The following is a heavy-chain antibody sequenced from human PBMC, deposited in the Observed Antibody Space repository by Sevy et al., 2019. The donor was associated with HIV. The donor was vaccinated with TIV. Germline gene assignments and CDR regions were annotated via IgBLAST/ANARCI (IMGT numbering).Heavy chain of an antibody. CDR2: ISYHGRDK. V-gene: IGHV3-30*18. CDR1: GFTFTTSG. D-gene: IGHD3-9*01. J-gene: IGHJ6*02. CDR3: AKDFTGYNGMDV. Sequence: GGFLRLSCVVSGFTFTTSGMHWVRQAPGKGLEWVEVISYHGRDKFYADSVKGRFTISRDNSDNILYLHMNSLRSEDTAVYYCAKDFTGYNGMDVWGQGTMVTVSS.